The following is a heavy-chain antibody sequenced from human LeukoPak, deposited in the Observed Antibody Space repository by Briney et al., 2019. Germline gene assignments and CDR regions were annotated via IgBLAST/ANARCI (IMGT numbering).Heavy chain of an antibody. V-gene: IGHV3-30*19. CDR1: GFTFSSYG. Sequence: GGSLRLSCAASGFTFSSYGMHWVRQAPGKGLEWVAVISYDGSNKYYADSVKGRFTISRDNSKNTLYLQMNSLRAEDTAVYYCARDSNYYDSSGSQSYWGQGTLVTVSS. D-gene: IGHD3-22*01. J-gene: IGHJ4*02. CDR3: ARDSNYYDSSGSQSY. CDR2: ISYDGSNK.